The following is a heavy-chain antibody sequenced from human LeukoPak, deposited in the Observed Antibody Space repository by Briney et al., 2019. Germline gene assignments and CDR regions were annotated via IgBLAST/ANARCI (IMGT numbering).Heavy chain of an antibody. CDR2: IYYSGST. Sequence: SETLSLTCTVSGGSISSGGYYWSWIRQHPGKGLEWIGYIYYSGSTYYNPSLKSRVTISVDTSKNQFSLKLSSVTAADTAVYYCARDRVAGSFDYWGQGTLVTVSS. CDR3: ARDRVAGSFDY. J-gene: IGHJ4*02. CDR1: GGSISSGGYY. V-gene: IGHV4-31*03. D-gene: IGHD6-19*01.